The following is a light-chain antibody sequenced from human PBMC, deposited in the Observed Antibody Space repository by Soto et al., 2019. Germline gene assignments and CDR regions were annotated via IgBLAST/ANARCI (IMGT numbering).Light chain of an antibody. CDR1: KAFEKV. V-gene: IGKV1-17*01. CDR3: LQHNSYPRT. CDR2: AAS. J-gene: IGKJ1*01. Sequence: DFRLTKFPSSLFASKGDRVTTPGGPSKAFEKVLAWIQQRPGKAPKRLIFAASSSQSGVPSRFSGSGSGTEFTLTITSLQPEDFATYYCLQHNSYPRTFGQGTKVEIK.